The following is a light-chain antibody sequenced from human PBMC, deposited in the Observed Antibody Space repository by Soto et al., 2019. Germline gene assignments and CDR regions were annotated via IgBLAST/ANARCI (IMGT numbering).Light chain of an antibody. CDR3: QQYGFSPTWT. Sequence: DIVMTQSPDSLAVSLGERGIINCKPSQSLLYSYNSSNFLAWYQQKPGQAPRLLIYGASSRATGIPDRFSGSGSGTDFTLTISKLEPEDFAVYYCQQYGFSPTWTFGQGTKVDIK. CDR2: GAS. CDR1: QSLLYSYNSSNF. J-gene: IGKJ1*01. V-gene: IGKV3-20*01.